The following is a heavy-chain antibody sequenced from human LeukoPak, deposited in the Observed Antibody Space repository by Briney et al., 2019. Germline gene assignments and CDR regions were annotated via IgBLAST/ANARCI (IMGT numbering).Heavy chain of an antibody. CDR2: IKSKTDGGTT. D-gene: IGHD3-3*01. J-gene: IGHJ4*02. V-gene: IGHV3-15*07. Sequence: GGSLRLSCAASGFTFSNAWMNWVRQAPGKGLEWVGRIKSKTDGGTTDYPAPVKGRFTISRNDSKNTLYLQMNSLKTEDTAVYYCTRENHDFWSGYYFDYWGQGTLVTVSS. CDR1: GFTFSNAW. CDR3: TRENHDFWSGYYFDY.